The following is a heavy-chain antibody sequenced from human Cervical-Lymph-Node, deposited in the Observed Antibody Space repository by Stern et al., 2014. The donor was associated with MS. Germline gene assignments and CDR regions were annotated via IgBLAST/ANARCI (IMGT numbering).Heavy chain of an antibody. J-gene: IGHJ5*02. CDR2: IKTDGSEK. Sequence: EVQLVESGGGLVKPGESLRLSCAVSGFTFSNYWITWVRQAPGKGLELVASIKTDGSEKTYRASVKGRFTISRDNAKNSLYLQMNSLRAEDTAVYYCARAVRELGTWGQGTLVTVSS. CDR3: ARAVRELGT. D-gene: IGHD1-7*01. CDR1: GFTFSNYW. V-gene: IGHV3-7*01.